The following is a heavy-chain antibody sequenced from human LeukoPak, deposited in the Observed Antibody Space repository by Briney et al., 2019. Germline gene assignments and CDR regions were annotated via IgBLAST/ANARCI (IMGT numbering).Heavy chain of an antibody. CDR3: ARGSRGYSYGYSAGPYFDY. J-gene: IGHJ4*02. CDR1: GGSFSGYY. Sequence: SETLSLTCAVYGGSFSGYYWSWIRQPPGKGLEWIGEINRSGSTNYNPSLKSRVTISVDTSKNQFSLKLSSVTAADTAVYYCARGSRGYSYGYSAGPYFDYWGQGTLVTVSS. V-gene: IGHV4-34*01. CDR2: INRSGST. D-gene: IGHD5-18*01.